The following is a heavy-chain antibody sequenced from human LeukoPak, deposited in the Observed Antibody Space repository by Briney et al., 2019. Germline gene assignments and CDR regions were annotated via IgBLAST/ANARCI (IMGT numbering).Heavy chain of an antibody. CDR1: GYTFTSYD. V-gene: IGHV1-8*01. D-gene: IGHD6-19*01. J-gene: IGHJ1*01. CDR2: MNPNNGNT. CDR3: TRGGPVAGTHKYFQH. Sequence: GASVKVSYKASGYTFTSYDINWVRQATGQGLEWMGWMNPNNGNTDYAQKFQGRVILTRNTSISTAYMELSSLRSEDTAVYYCTRGGPVAGTHKYFQHWGQGTLVTVSS.